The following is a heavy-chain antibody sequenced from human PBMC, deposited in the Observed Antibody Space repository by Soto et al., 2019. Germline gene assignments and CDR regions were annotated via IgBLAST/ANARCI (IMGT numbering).Heavy chain of an antibody. D-gene: IGHD2-2*01. CDR3: ARMGSGPIVVVSAPDY. Sequence: SETLSLTCTVSGGSISSSSYYWGWIRQPPGKGLEWIGSIYYSGSTYYNPSLKSRVTISVDTSKNQFSLKLSSVTAADTAVYYCARMGSGPIVVVSAPDYWGQGTLVTVSS. CDR1: GGSISSSSYY. CDR2: IYYSGST. J-gene: IGHJ4*02. V-gene: IGHV4-39*01.